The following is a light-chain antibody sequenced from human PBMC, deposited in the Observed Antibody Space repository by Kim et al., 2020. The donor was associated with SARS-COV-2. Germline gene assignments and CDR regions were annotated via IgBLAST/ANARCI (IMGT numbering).Light chain of an antibody. CDR1: QSVSSSY. J-gene: IGKJ1*01. CDR3: QQYDSSPWT. V-gene: IGKV3-20*01. CDR2: GAS. Sequence: SPGERATQSYRASQSVSSSYLAWYQQKPGQAPRLLIYGASSRATGIPDRFSGSGSGTDFTLTISRLEPEDFAVYYCQQYDSSPWTFGQGTKVDIK.